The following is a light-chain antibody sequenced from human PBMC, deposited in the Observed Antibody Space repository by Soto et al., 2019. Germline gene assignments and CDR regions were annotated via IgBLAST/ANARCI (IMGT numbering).Light chain of an antibody. Sequence: DIQITQSQSSVSAAVGARVTITCRARQGISNWLAWYQQKPGQAPKLLIYAASVLHSGVPSRFSGSGSGTDFTLTISSLQPEDFATYFCQQSNSFPHTFGRGTKLEI. CDR2: AAS. J-gene: IGKJ2*01. CDR1: QGISNW. V-gene: IGKV1-12*01. CDR3: QQSNSFPHT.